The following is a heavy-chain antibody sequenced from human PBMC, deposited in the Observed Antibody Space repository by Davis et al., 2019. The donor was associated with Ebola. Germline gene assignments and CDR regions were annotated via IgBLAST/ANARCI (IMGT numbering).Heavy chain of an antibody. V-gene: IGHV3-23*01. J-gene: IGHJ6*02. Sequence: GGSLRLSCAASGFTFRDYAMSWVRQAPGKGLEWLSTISGSSDTTHYADSVKGRFTISRDNSKNTLSLQVNSLRAEDTAVYHCARENTVTQGYYYYGVDVWGQGTPVTVSS. CDR1: GFTFRDYA. CDR3: ARENTVTQGYYYYGVDV. CDR2: ISGSSDTT. D-gene: IGHD4-17*01.